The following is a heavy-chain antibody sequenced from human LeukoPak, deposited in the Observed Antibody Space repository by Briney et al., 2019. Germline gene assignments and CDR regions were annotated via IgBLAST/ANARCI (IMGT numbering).Heavy chain of an antibody. Sequence: ASVKVSCKASGGTFSNYAISWVRQAPGQGLEWMGGIIPIFNTANYAQNFQGRVTITADKSTSTAYMELSSLTSEDTAVYYCARGFYGSGSYYNYWGQGTLVTVSS. J-gene: IGHJ4*02. CDR1: GGTFSNYA. V-gene: IGHV1-69*06. CDR2: IIPIFNTA. D-gene: IGHD3-10*01. CDR3: ARGFYGSGSYYNY.